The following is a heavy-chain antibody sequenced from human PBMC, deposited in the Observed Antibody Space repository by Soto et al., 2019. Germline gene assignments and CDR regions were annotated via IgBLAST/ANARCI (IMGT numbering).Heavy chain of an antibody. CDR3: ARGAGDGYNFY. CDR1: GGSFSGYY. D-gene: IGHD5-12*01. Sequence: PSETLSLTCAVYGGSFSGYYWSWIRQPPGKGLEWIGEINHSGSTNYNPSLKSRVTISVDTSKNQFSLKLSSVTAADTAVYYCARGAGDGYNFYWGQGTLVTVSS. CDR2: INHSGST. V-gene: IGHV4-34*01. J-gene: IGHJ4*02.